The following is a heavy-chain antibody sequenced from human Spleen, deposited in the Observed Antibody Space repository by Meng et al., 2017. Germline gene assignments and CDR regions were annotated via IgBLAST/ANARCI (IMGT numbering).Heavy chain of an antibody. V-gene: IGHV3-23*01. D-gene: IGHD3-10*01. CDR2: ISDSGGGT. Sequence: GESLKISCAASGFTFSTYAMIWVRQAPGKGLEWVSPISDSGGGTYYTDSVKGRFTISRDDSKNMLYLQMNSLSPEDTAVYYCARGVWFGDPSGLWGQGTLVTVSS. J-gene: IGHJ4*02. CDR3: ARGVWFGDPSGL. CDR1: GFTFSTYA.